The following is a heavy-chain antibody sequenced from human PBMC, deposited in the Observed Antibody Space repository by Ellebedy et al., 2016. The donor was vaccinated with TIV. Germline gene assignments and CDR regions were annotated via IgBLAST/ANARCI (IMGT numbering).Heavy chain of an antibody. J-gene: IGHJ3*02. D-gene: IGHD3-3*01. CDR1: GFTFDDYA. V-gene: IGHV3-21*01. Sequence: GESLKISCAASGFTFDDYAMHWVRQAPGKGLEWVSSISRSSGYIYYADSVKGRFTISRDNAKNSLYLQMNSLRAEDTVVYYCAIDYRLGDFWSGYYVDAFDIWGQGTMVTVSS. CDR3: AIDYRLGDFWSGYYVDAFDI. CDR2: ISRSSGYI.